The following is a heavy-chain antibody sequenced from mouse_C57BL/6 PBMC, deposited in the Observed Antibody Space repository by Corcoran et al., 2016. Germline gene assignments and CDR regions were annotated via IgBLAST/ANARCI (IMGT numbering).Heavy chain of an antibody. CDR3: ARSPTTVVATPFDY. Sequence: DVQLQESGPGLVKPSQSLSLTCSVTGYSITSGYYWNWIRQFPGYKLEWMGYISYDGSNNYNPSLKNRISITRDTSKNQFFLKLNSVTTEDTATYYCARSPTTVVATPFDYWGQGTTLTVSS. CDR1: GYSITSGYY. V-gene: IGHV3-6*01. J-gene: IGHJ2*01. CDR2: ISYDGSN. D-gene: IGHD1-1*01.